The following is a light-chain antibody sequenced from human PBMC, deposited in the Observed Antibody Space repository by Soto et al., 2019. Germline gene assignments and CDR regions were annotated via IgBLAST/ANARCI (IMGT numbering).Light chain of an antibody. Sequence: EVVLTQSPGTLSLSPGERATLSCRASQSVSNNYFAWYQQKPGQAPRLLIFGSSDRATGIPDRFSGSGSGTDFTLTISRLEPEDFAVYYCQQYNNWPRFTFGPGTKVDIK. V-gene: IGKV3-20*01. CDR3: QQYNNWPRFT. J-gene: IGKJ3*01. CDR1: QSVSNNY. CDR2: GSS.